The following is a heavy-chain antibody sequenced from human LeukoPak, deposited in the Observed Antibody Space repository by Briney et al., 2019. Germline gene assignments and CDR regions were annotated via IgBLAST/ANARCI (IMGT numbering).Heavy chain of an antibody. J-gene: IGHJ6*02. CDR1: GFTFDDYA. V-gene: IGHV3-9*01. Sequence: GGSLRLSCAASGFTFDDYAMHWVRQAPGKGLEWVSGISWNSGSIGYADSVKGRFTISRDNAKNSLYLQMNSLRAEDTALYYCAKSRMLGYCSSTSCFRSPERYGMDVWGQGTTVTVSS. D-gene: IGHD2-2*01. CDR2: ISWNSGSI. CDR3: AKSRMLGYCSSTSCFRSPERYGMDV.